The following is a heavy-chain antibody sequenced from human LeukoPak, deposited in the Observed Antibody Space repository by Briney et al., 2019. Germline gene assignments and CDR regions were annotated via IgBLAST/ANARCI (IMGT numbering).Heavy chain of an antibody. Sequence: SETLSLTCTASGGSISSYYWSWIRQPPGKGLEWIGYIYYSGSTNYNPSLKSRVTISVDTSKNQFSLRLSSVTAADTAVYYCASGEDWYFDIWGRGTLVTVS. CDR2: IYYSGST. CDR3: ASGEDWYFDI. J-gene: IGHJ2*01. CDR1: GGSISSYY. V-gene: IGHV4-59*01.